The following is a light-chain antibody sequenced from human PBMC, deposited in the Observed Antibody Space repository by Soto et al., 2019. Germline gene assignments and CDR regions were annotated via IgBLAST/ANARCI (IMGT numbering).Light chain of an antibody. V-gene: IGLV2-14*01. CDR1: SSDVGGYNY. Sequence: QSVLTQPASVSGSPGQSITISCTGSSSDVGGYNYVSWYQQHPGKAPKLMIYEVSNRPSGISNRFSGSKSGNTASLTLSGLQAEDEADYYCSSYTSSSTLVFGGGTKPPS. CDR3: SSYTSSSTLV. J-gene: IGLJ2*01. CDR2: EVS.